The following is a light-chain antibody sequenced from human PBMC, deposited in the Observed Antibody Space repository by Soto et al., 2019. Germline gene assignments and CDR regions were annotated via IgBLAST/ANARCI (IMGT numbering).Light chain of an antibody. CDR2: EGS. Sequence: QSALTQPASVSGSPGQSITISCTGTSSDVGSYNLVSWYQQHPGSAPKLMIYEGSKRPLGVSDRFSGSKSGNTASLTISGLQAEDEADYYCFSYVDSSTLSYVFGAGTKVTVL. CDR3: FSYVDSSTLSYV. CDR1: SSDVGSYNL. J-gene: IGLJ1*01. V-gene: IGLV2-23*01.